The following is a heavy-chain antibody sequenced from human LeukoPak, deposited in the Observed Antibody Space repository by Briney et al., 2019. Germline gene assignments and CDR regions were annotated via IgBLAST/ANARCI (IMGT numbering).Heavy chain of an antibody. CDR2: INPNSGGT. J-gene: IGHJ4*02. D-gene: IGHD2-21*02. CDR3: ARDSNCGGDCYLPFDY. Sequence: ASVKVSCKASGYTFTGYYMHWVRQAPGQGLEWMGWINPNSGGTNYAQKFQGRVTMTRDTSISTAYMELSRLRSDDTAVYYCARDSNCGGDCYLPFDYWGQRTLVTLSS. V-gene: IGHV1-2*02. CDR1: GYTFTGYY.